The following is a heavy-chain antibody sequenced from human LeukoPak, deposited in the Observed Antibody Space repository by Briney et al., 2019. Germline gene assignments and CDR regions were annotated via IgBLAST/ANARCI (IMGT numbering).Heavy chain of an antibody. CDR3: AREGLERYYYDSSGYQSRLVGFDY. D-gene: IGHD3-22*01. V-gene: IGHV4-4*07. Sequence: SETLSHTCTVSGGSISSYYWSWIRQPAGKGLEWIGRIYTSGSTNYNPSLKSRVTMSVDTSKNQFSLKLSSVTAADTAVYYCAREGLERYYYDSSGYQSRLVGFDYWGQGTLVTVSS. CDR2: IYTSGST. J-gene: IGHJ4*02. CDR1: GGSISSYY.